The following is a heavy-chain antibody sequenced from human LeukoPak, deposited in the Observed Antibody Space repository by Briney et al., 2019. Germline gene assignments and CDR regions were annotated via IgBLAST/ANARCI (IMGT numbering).Heavy chain of an antibody. CDR1: GGTLSSSA. J-gene: IGHJ4*02. Sequence: ASVKVSCKASGGTLSSSAIGWVRQAPGQGLEWMGRIIPIFDITHYAQNFQDRVTITADKSTSTAYMEVSSLRSGDTAIYYCVREEMATAFFDNWGQGTLVTVSS. V-gene: IGHV1-69*04. CDR3: VREEMATAFFDN. D-gene: IGHD5-24*01. CDR2: IIPIFDIT.